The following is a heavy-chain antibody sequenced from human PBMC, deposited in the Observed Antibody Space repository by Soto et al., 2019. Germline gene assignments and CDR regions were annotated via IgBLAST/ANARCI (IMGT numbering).Heavy chain of an antibody. V-gene: IGHV4-4*02. CDR1: GGSISSSNW. D-gene: IGHD6-19*01. CDR3: ARGVAVAGTRSGMDV. J-gene: IGHJ6*02. Sequence: SETLSLTCAVSGGSISSSNWWSWVRQPPGKGLEWIGEIYHSGSTNYNPSLKSRVTISVDKSKNQFSLKLSSVTAADTAVYYCARGVAVAGTRSGMDVWGQGTTVTVS. CDR2: IYHSGST.